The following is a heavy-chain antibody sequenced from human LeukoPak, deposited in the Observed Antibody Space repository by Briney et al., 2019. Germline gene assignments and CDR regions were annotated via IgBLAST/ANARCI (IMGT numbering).Heavy chain of an antibody. D-gene: IGHD1-26*01. CDR1: GYTFTSYG. Sequence: GASLTLSCTASGYTFTSYGISWVRQAPGQGLEWMAWISAYIGNTSYAQMLQGRVTMTTDTSTSTACMELRSLRSDDTAVYYCARDVSYYHYYYGMDVWGQGTTVTVSS. J-gene: IGHJ6*02. V-gene: IGHV1-18*01. CDR3: ARDVSYYHYYYGMDV. CDR2: ISAYIGNT.